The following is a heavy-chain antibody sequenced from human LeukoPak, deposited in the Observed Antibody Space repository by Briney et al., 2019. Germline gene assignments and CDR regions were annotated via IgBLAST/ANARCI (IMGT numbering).Heavy chain of an antibody. CDR1: GYTFTSYG. CDR3: ARDYRARVGRHSDLGGECDY. D-gene: IGHD1-26*01. J-gene: IGHJ4*02. V-gene: IGHV1-18*01. Sequence: RASVKVSCKASGYTFTSYGFSWVRQAPGQGLEWMGWISAYSGDTKYALRYQGRVTLTTDTSTGTAYMELRSLRYDDTAVYYCARDYRARVGRHSDLGGECDYWGQGTLVTVSS. CDR2: ISAYSGDT.